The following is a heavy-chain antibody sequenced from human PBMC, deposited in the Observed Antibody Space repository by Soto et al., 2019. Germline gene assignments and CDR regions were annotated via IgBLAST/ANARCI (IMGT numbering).Heavy chain of an antibody. CDR2: IYYSGST. CDR1: GGSLRNYY. J-gene: IGHJ4*02. CDR3: VRGPVGYNFDY. D-gene: IGHD3-22*01. Sequence: PSETLSLTCAVSGGSLRNYYWSWIRQHPGKGLEWIGYIYYSGSTYYNPSLKSRVTISVDTSKNQFSLKLSSVTAADTAVYYCVRGPVGYNFDYWGQGTLVTVSS. V-gene: IGHV4-59*06.